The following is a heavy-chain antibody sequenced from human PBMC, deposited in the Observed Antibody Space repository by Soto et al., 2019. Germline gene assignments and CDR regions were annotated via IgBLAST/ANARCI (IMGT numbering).Heavy chain of an antibody. CDR2: IIPHSGET. J-gene: IGHJ5*02. Sequence: QVQLGQSVAEVKRPGASVKVSCKASGYSFTGYYMHWVRQAPGQGLEWMGWIIPHSGETNYAQKFQARVTLTRDTSISTAYMQLSGLTSDDTAVYYCARETDDFHNGAHDLWGQGTLVTVSS. CDR1: GYSFTGYY. V-gene: IGHV1-2*02. D-gene: IGHD1-20*01. CDR3: ARETDDFHNGAHDL.